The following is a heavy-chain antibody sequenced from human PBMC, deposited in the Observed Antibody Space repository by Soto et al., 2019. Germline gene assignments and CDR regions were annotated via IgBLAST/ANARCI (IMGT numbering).Heavy chain of an antibody. J-gene: IGHJ2*01. CDR3: ARPDFGDYWYFDL. V-gene: IGHV1-69*08. CDR2: IIPALGTA. D-gene: IGHD4-17*01. CDR1: GGTFSSHT. Sequence: QDQLVQSGAEVKKPGPSVKVSCKASGGTFSSHTFSWVRQTPGQGLEWMGRIIPALGTATYSQKFKGRVTITADESATTVYLELNSLRSEDTAVYYCARPDFGDYWYFDLWGRGTLVTVSS.